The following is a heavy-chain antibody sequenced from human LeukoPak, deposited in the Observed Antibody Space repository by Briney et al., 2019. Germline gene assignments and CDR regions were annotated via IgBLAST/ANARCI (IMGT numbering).Heavy chain of an antibody. CDR3: ARGVTMIRDRMRGGWFGP. CDR1: GGSVSSGSYY. D-gene: IGHD3-10*01. J-gene: IGHJ5*02. CDR2: TYYSGST. V-gene: IGHV4-61*01. Sequence: PSETLSLTCIVSGGSVSSGSYYWSWIRQPPGKGLEWIGYTYYSGSTSYNSSLKSRLTILVDKSKNQFSLKLSSVTPADTAVYYCARGVTMIRDRMRGGWFGPWGQGTLVTVSS.